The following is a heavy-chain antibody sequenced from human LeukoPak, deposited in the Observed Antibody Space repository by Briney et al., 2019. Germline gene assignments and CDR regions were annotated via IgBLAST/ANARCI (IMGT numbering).Heavy chain of an antibody. CDR2: ISYDGSNK. CDR1: GYTFSSYA. Sequence: GGSLRLSCAASGYTFSSYAMHWVRQAPGKGLEWVAVISYDGSNKYYADSVKGRFTISRDNSKNTLYLQMNSLRAEDTAVYYCARDGYSGSLDYWGQGTLVTVSS. V-gene: IGHV3-30-3*01. J-gene: IGHJ4*02. CDR3: ARDGYSGSLDY. D-gene: IGHD5-12*01.